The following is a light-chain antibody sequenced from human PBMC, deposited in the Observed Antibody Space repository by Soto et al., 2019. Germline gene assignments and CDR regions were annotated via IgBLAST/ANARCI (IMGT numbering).Light chain of an antibody. CDR3: SSYTISSNSV. J-gene: IGLJ1*01. Sequence: QSVLAQPASVSGSPGQSITISCTGTSSDVGGYNYVSWYQQHPGKAPKLMIYEVSNRPSGVSNRSSGSKSGNTASLTISGLHAEDEADYYWSSYTISSNSVFRTGTMVTVL. CDR2: EVS. CDR1: SSDVGGYNY. V-gene: IGLV2-14*01.